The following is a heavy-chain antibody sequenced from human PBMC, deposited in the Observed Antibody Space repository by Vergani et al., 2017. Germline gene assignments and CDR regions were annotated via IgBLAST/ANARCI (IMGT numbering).Heavy chain of an antibody. CDR3: VRAETRWYESYYYYYMDV. J-gene: IGHJ6*03. V-gene: IGHV3-11*01. D-gene: IGHD6-13*01. CDR2: VTSSGGSM. Sequence: VQLLESGGNLVQPGGSLRLSCAASGFVFSDHYMTWIRQAPGKGLEWVSYVTSSGGSMYYADSVKGRFTISRDNAKNALYLQMNSLRVEDTAVYYCVRAETRWYESYYYYYMDVWGKGTTVTVSS. CDR1: GFVFSDHY.